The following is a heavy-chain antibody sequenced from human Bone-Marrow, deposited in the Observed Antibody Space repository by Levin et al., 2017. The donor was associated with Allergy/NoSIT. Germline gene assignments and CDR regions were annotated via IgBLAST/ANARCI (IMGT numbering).Heavy chain of an antibody. Sequence: SQTLSLTCAVSGYSISSGYYWGWIRQPPGKGLEWIGSIYHSGSTYYNPSLKSRVTISVDTSKNQFSLKLSSVTAADTAVYYCARASYSRGGHYYYYDYMDVWGKGTTVTVSS. J-gene: IGHJ6*03. CDR3: ARASYSRGGHYYYYDYMDV. CDR2: IYHSGST. D-gene: IGHD5-24*01. V-gene: IGHV4-38-2*01. CDR1: GYSISSGYY.